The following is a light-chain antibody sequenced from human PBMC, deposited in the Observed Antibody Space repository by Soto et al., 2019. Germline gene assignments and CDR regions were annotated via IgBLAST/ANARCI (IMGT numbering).Light chain of an antibody. CDR2: GAS. J-gene: IGKJ3*01. CDR1: QSVSSNY. CDR3: QQYGSSPLT. Sequence: EIVLTQSPGTLSLSPGERGTLSCRASQSVSSNYLAWYQQKPGQAPRLLIYGASSRATGIPDRFSGSSTGTDFTLTISRLEPEDFAVYYCQQYGSSPLTFGPGTKVDIK. V-gene: IGKV3-20*01.